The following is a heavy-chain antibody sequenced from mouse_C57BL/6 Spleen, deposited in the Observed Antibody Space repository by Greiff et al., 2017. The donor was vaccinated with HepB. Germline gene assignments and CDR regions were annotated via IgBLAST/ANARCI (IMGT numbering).Heavy chain of an antibody. CDR2: ISNGGGST. V-gene: IGHV5-12*01. Sequence: DVMLVESGGGLVQPGGSLKLSCAASGFTFSDYYMYWVRQTPEKRLEWVAYISNGGGSTYYPDTVKGRFTISRDNAKNTLYLQMSRLKSEDTAMYYCARQDGSSLDYWGQGTTLTVSS. CDR1: GFTFSDYY. D-gene: IGHD1-1*01. CDR3: ARQDGSSLDY. J-gene: IGHJ2*01.